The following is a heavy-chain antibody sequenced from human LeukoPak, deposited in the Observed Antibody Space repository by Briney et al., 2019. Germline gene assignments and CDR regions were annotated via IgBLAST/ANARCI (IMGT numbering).Heavy chain of an antibody. D-gene: IGHD3-3*01. Sequence: SETLSLTCTVSGYSISSGYYWGWVRQPPGKGLEWIGSIYHSGRTYYNPSLKNRVTISVDTSKNQFFLKQSSVNAADTAVYYCARDRRGYDFWRGYYINAFDIWGQGTMVTVSS. CDR2: IYHSGRT. V-gene: IGHV4-38-2*02. CDR1: GYSISSGYY. J-gene: IGHJ3*02. CDR3: ARDRRGYDFWRGYYINAFDI.